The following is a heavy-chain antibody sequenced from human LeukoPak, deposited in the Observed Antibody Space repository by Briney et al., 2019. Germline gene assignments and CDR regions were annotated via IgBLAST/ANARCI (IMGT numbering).Heavy chain of an antibody. CDR3: ARVSSSMGGAADY. CDR1: GFIFDDHG. Sequence: GSLRLSCAASGFIFDDHGMSWVRQAPGKGLEWVANIKQGGSEKYYVDSVKGRFTISRDNAKNSVYLEMNSLRAEDTAVYYCARVSSSMGGAADYWGQGTLVTVSS. J-gene: IGHJ4*02. CDR2: IKQGGSEK. V-gene: IGHV3-7*01. D-gene: IGHD6-6*01.